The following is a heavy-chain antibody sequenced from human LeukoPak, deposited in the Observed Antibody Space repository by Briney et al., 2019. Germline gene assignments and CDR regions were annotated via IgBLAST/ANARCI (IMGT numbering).Heavy chain of an antibody. J-gene: IGHJ5*02. CDR1: GGSTGSDY. V-gene: IGHV4-59*08. Sequence: SETLSLTCSVSGGSTGSDYWSWIRQPPGKGLEWIAYVYYSGVTSYNPSLKSRVAISIDTSKNQFSLKLSSVTAADTAVYYCARLGGATFGGVIVMSWFDPWGQGTLVTVSS. D-gene: IGHD3-16*02. CDR3: ARLGGATFGGVIVMSWFDP. CDR2: VYYSGVT.